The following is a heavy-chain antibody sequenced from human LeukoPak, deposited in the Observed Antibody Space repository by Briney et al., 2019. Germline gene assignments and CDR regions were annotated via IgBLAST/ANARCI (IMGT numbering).Heavy chain of an antibody. CDR3: ARGEPGFFRSYYYGMDV. CDR2: IGTAGDT. V-gene: IGHV3-13*01. CDR1: GFTFSSND. Sequence: GGSLRLSCAASGFTFSSNDMHWVRQATGKGLEWVSTIGTAGDTYYPGSVKGRFTISRENAKNSLYLQMNSLRAGDTGVYYCARGEPGFFRSYYYGMDVWGQGSTVTVSS. J-gene: IGHJ6*02. D-gene: IGHD1-14*01.